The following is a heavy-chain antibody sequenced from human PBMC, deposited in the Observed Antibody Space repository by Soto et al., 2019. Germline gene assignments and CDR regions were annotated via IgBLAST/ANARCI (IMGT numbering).Heavy chain of an antibody. V-gene: IGHV3-30*18. D-gene: IGHD5-12*01. J-gene: IGHJ6*02. CDR2: ISYDGNNK. Sequence: QVQLVESGGGVVQPGRSLRLSCAASGFTFSSYGMHWVRQAPGKGLEWVAVISYDGNNKYYADSVKGRFTISSDKSKNTLYLQMNSLRAEDTAVYYCAKELYRSLTTLIWYCMDVWGQGTTVTVSS. CDR3: AKELYRSLTTLIWYCMDV. CDR1: GFTFSSYG.